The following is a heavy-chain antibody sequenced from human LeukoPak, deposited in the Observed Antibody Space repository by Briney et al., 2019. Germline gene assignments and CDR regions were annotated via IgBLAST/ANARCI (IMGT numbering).Heavy chain of an antibody. CDR1: GGTISSYH. CDR3: ARGVPEYYDFWSGYFYYFDY. CDR2: IYYSGST. J-gene: IGHJ4*02. V-gene: IGHV4-59*01. Sequence: SSVTLSLTCTVSGGTISSYHWSRLRPPPGKGLEWIGNIYYSGSTNYNPSLKSRVIITVDTSKNQFSLKLTSVTAADTAVYYRARGVPEYYDFWSGYFYYFDYWGQGTLVTVSS. D-gene: IGHD3-3*01.